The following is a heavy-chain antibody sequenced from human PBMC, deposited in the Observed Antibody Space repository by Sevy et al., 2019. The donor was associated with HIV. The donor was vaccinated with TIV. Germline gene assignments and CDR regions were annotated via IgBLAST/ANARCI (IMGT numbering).Heavy chain of an antibody. D-gene: IGHD3-22*01. CDR3: AITKDYYENSGNPFDY. J-gene: IGHJ4*02. CDR1: GYSLSNLA. Sequence: ASVKVSCKVSGYSLSNLAMHWVRQAPGKGLEWMGTFDPEDGETIYAQNFQGRVTLTEDTSTDTAYMGRSSLRSEDTAVFYCAITKDYYENSGNPFDYWGQGTLVTVSS. V-gene: IGHV1-24*01. CDR2: FDPEDGET.